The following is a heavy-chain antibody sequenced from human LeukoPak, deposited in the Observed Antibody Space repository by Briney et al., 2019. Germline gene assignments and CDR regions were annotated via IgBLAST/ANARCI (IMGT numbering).Heavy chain of an antibody. CDR1: GYTFTSYD. Sequence: ASVKVSCKASGYTFTSYDINWVRQATGQGPEWMGWMNPNSGNTVYAQKFQGRVTMTRDTSIDTAYMELTNLRSEDTAVYYCVRNMPFVRKYVRTNWFAPWGQGTLVTVSS. CDR2: MNPNSGNT. CDR3: VRNMPFVRKYVRTNWFAP. D-gene: IGHD1-14*01. V-gene: IGHV1-8*01. J-gene: IGHJ5*02.